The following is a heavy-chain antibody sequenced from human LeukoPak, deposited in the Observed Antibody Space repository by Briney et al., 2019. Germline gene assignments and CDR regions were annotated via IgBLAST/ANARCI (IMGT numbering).Heavy chain of an antibody. Sequence: GGSLRLSCAASGFIFNKASMSWVRQAPGKGLEWVGRIKTKADGGTTDYAAPVKGRFIISRDDSQNTLYLQMNSLRAEDTAVYYCAKLVVPAAIRGGAFDIWGQGTLVTVSS. D-gene: IGHD2-2*01. J-gene: IGHJ3*02. V-gene: IGHV3-15*01. CDR1: GFIFNKAS. CDR3: AKLVVPAAIRGGAFDI. CDR2: IKTKADGGTT.